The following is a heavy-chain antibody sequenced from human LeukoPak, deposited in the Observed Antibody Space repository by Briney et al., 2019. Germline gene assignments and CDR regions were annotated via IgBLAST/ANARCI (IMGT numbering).Heavy chain of an antibody. CDR3: ARVGQSIAAPFDY. D-gene: IGHD6-6*01. Sequence: GGSLRLSCAASGFTVSSNYMSWVRQAPGKGLEWVSVIYSGGSTYYADSVKGRFTISRDNSKNTLSLQMNSLRAEDTAVYYCARVGQSIAAPFDYWGQGTLVTVSS. CDR1: GFTVSSNY. CDR2: IYSGGST. V-gene: IGHV3-53*01. J-gene: IGHJ4*02.